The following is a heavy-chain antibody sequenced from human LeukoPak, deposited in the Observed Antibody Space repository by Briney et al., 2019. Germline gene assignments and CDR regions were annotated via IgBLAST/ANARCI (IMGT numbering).Heavy chain of an antibody. CDR3: ARVDHYYDSSGYQTPFDY. D-gene: IGHD3-22*01. J-gene: IGHJ4*02. V-gene: IGHV1-18*01. CDR1: GYTFTSYG. Sequence: ASVKVSCKASGYTFTSYGISWVRQAPGQGLEWMGWISAYNGNTNYAQKLQGRVTMTTDTSTSTAYMELRSLRSEDTAVYYCARVDHYYDSSGYQTPFDYWGQGTLVTVSS. CDR2: ISAYNGNT.